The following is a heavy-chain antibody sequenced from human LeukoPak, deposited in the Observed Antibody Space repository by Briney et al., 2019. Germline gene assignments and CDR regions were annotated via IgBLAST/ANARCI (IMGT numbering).Heavy chain of an antibody. CDR1: GFTFSSYA. J-gene: IGHJ4*02. CDR3: ATDYSSGWYYFSNY. Sequence: PGGSLRLSCVAPGFTFSSYAMSWVRQAPGKGLEWVSAISGSGGSTYYADSVKGRFAISRDNSKKTMYLHMNSLRADDTAVYYCATDYSSGWYYFSNYWGQGTLVTVSS. V-gene: IGHV3-23*01. CDR2: ISGSGGST. D-gene: IGHD6-19*01.